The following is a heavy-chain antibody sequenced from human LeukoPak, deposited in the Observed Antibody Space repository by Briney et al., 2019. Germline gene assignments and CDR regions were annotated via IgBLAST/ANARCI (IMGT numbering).Heavy chain of an antibody. J-gene: IGHJ4*02. CDR3: ARVSKGYCGGYCYSDY. Sequence: ASVKVPCKASGYTFTNYYMHWVRQAPGQGLEWMGWINPNSGGTNYAQKFQGRVTMTRDTSITTAYMDLSSLRSDDTALYYCARVSKGYCGGYCYSDYWGQGTLVTVSS. D-gene: IGHD2-21*02. CDR2: INPNSGGT. CDR1: GYTFTNYY. V-gene: IGHV1-2*02.